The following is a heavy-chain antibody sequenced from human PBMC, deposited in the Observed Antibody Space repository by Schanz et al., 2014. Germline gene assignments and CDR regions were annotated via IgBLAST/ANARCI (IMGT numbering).Heavy chain of an antibody. V-gene: IGHV1-46*03. J-gene: IGHJ4*02. CDR1: GYTFTTYY. D-gene: IGHD5-12*01. CDR3: GRGYSRSYIDF. Sequence: QVQLLQSGAEVKKPGASMKVSCKASGYTFTTYYMLWVRQAPGQGLEWMGIINPSGGSTRYGQKFQGRRAVTTDTSTSTVYLELSSLRTDDTAVYYCGRGYSRSYIDFWGQGTLITVSS. CDR2: INPSGGST.